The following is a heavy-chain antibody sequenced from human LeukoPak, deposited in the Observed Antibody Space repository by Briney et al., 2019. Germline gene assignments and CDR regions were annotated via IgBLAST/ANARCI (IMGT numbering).Heavy chain of an antibody. Sequence: PSETLSLTCAVSGGSISSGGYSWSWIRQPPGKGLEWIGYIYHSGSTYYNPSLKSRVTISVDRSKNQFSLKLSSVTAADTAVYYCARALRWLTYNWFDPWGQGTLVTVSS. V-gene: IGHV4-30-2*01. CDR1: GGSISSGGYS. CDR2: IYHSGST. J-gene: IGHJ5*02. D-gene: IGHD6-19*01. CDR3: ARALRWLTYNWFDP.